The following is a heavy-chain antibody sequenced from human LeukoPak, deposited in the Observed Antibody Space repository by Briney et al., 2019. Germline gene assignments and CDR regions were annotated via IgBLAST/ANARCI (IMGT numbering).Heavy chain of an antibody. D-gene: IGHD2-15*01. CDR2: ISGYNGKT. V-gene: IGHV1-18*01. CDR3: ARVICSGDSCYPPSAVDI. CDR1: GYTFNSHY. J-gene: IGHJ3*02. Sequence: ASVKVSCKTSGYTFNSHYVGWVRQAPGQGLEWMGWISGYNGKTNYAQKLQGRITMTTDTSTTTAYMELRSLRSDDTAVYYCARVICSGDSCYPPSAVDIWGQGTMVTVSS.